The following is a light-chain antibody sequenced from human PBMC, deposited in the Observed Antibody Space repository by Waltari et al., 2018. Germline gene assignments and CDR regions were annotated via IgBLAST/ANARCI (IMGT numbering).Light chain of an antibody. V-gene: IGLV2-14*01. J-gene: IGLJ2*01. CDR3: SSQSSNDVVL. Sequence: QSALTQPASVSGSLGHSVTSSGAGASYDVRVYNFVLWYQEHPGQAPRVIIYDVSDRPSGVSDRFSGSKSGNTASLTISGLQAEDEADYYCSSQSSNDVVLFGGGTKLTVL. CDR2: DVS. CDR1: SYDVRVYNF.